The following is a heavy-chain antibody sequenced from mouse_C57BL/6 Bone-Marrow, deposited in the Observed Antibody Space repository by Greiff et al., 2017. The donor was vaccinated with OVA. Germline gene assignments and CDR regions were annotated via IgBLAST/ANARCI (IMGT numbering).Heavy chain of an antibody. Sequence: VQLKESGPGLVKPSQTVFLTCTVTGISITTGNYRWSWIRQFPGNKLEWIGYIYYSGTITYNPSLTSRTTITRDTPKNQFFLEMNSLTAEDTATYYCARETGYGNPYWYFDVWGTGTTVTVSS. CDR3: ARETGYGNPYWYFDV. V-gene: IGHV3-5*01. CDR1: GISITTGNYR. J-gene: IGHJ1*03. D-gene: IGHD2-1*01. CDR2: IYYSGTI.